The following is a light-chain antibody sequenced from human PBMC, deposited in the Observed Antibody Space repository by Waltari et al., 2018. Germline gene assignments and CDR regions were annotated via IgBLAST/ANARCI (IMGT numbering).Light chain of an antibody. CDR1: ALPKQY. J-gene: IGLJ2*01. CDR2: KDN. Sequence: SYELTQPPSVSVSPGQTARITCSGDALPKQYAYWYQQKPGQAPVLVIYKDNGRPSGIPGRFSGSSSGTTVTLTISGVQAEDEADYYCQSADSSGTYQVVFGGGTKLTVL. V-gene: IGLV3-25*03. CDR3: QSADSSGTYQVV.